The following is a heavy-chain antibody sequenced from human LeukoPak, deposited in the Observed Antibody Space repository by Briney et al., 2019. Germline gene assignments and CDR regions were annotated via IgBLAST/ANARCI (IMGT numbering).Heavy chain of an antibody. J-gene: IGHJ3*02. CDR1: GFIFSNYW. CDR2: IKRDGSER. D-gene: IGHD3-9*01. V-gene: IGHV3-7*01. CDR3: ARENWFAFDM. Sequence: GGSLRLSCVASGFIFSNYWMSWVRQAPGKGLEWVANIKRDGSERYYVDSVKGRFTISRDNAKNSLYLQMSSLRAEDTAVYYCARENWFAFDMWGQGALVTVSS.